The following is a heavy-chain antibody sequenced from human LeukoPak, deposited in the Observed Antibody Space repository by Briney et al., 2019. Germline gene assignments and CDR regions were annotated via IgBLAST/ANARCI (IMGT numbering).Heavy chain of an antibody. D-gene: IGHD3-10*01. J-gene: IGHJ6*02. V-gene: IGHV1-46*01. CDR1: GYTFTSYY. CDR3: ARGEEWFGELAYYYGMDV. Sequence: ASVKVSCKASGYTFTSYYMHWVRQAPGQGLEWMGIINPSGGSTSYAQKFQGRVTMTRDTSTSTVYMELSSLRSEDTAVYYCARGEEWFGELAYYYGMDVWGQGTTVTISS. CDR2: INPSGGST.